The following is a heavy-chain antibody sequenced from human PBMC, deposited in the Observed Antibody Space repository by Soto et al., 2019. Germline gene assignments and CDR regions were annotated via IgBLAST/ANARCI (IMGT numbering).Heavy chain of an antibody. CDR1: GFTFNNAW. V-gene: IGHV3-15*01. CDR3: TAGSPFNY. J-gene: IGHJ4*02. Sequence: EVQLVESGGGLVKPGGSLRLSCAASGFTFNNAWMSWVRQAPGKGLEWVGRIKSKSAGGTIDYTAPVRGRFTISRDDSKNTVYLQMNSLKAEDTAVYYCTAGSPFNYWGQGTPVIVSS. CDR2: IKSKSAGGTI.